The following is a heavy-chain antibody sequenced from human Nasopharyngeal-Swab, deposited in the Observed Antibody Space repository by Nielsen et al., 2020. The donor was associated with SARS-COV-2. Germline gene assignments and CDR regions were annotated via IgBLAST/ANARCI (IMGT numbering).Heavy chain of an antibody. CDR2: ISGRGTST. Sequence: GGSLRLSCAASGFRFSDYYMAWIRQVPGKGLEWVSYISGRGTSTDSADPVKGRFTISRDNAKDSLYPQMNSLRAEDTAVYYCARDPDTSLKVDVWGQGTLVTVSS. V-gene: IGHV3-11*01. CDR3: ARDPDTSLKVDV. CDR1: GFRFSDYY. J-gene: IGHJ1*01. D-gene: IGHD5-18*01.